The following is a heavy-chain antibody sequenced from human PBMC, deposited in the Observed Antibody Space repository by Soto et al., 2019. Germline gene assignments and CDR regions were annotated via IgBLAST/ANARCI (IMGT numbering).Heavy chain of an antibody. CDR1: GGSISSGGYS. CDR2: IYHSGST. CDR3: ARDQLEGTWFDP. D-gene: IGHD1-1*01. V-gene: IGHV4-30-2*01. Sequence: QLQLQESGSGLVKPSQTLSLTCAVSGGSISSGGYSWNWIRQPLGKGLEWIGYIYHSGSTYYNPSITSRATRSVDKSKHQFSLKLTSVTAAETAVYYCARDQLEGTWFDPWGQGTLVTVSS. J-gene: IGHJ5*02.